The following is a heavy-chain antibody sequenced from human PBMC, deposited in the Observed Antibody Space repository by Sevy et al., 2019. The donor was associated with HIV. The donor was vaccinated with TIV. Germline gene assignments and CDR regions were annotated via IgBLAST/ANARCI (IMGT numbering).Heavy chain of an antibody. CDR2: INWNGDDT. Sequence: GGSRRLSCAASGFTFDDYTMHWVRQAPGKGLEWVSLINWNGDDTYYAESVKGRFTISRDNSRNALYLQMNSLRTEDTALYYCAKERNCGRDCLYFQHWGQGTLVTVSS. V-gene: IGHV3-43*01. CDR1: GFTFDDYT. D-gene: IGHD2-21*02. J-gene: IGHJ1*01. CDR3: AKERNCGRDCLYFQH.